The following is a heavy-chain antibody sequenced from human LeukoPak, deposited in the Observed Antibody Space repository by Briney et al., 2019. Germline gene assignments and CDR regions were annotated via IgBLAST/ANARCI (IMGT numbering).Heavy chain of an antibody. CDR2: IKQDGSEK. CDR1: GFTFISHW. CDR3: ARACSGRYLGCDY. V-gene: IGHV3-7*01. D-gene: IGHD6-19*01. Sequence: GGSLRLSCAASGFTFISHWMSWVRQAPGKGLEWVANIKQDGSEKYYVDSVKGRFTISRDNAKNSVFLQMNSLRAEDTAVYYCARACSGRYLGCDYWGQGTLVTVSS. J-gene: IGHJ4*02.